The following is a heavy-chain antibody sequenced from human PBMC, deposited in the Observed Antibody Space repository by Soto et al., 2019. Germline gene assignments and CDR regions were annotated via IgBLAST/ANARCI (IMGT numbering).Heavy chain of an antibody. V-gene: IGHV4-34*01. D-gene: IGHD2-21*02. CDR3: AREGVDCGGDCYGDYYYGMDV. CDR1: GGSFSGYY. CDR2: INHSGST. Sequence: KASETLSLTCAVYGGSFSGYYWSWIRQPPGKGLEWIGKINHSGSTNYNPSLKSRVTISVDTSKNQFSLKLSSVTAADTAVYYCAREGVDCGGDCYGDYYYGMDVWGQGTTVTVSS. J-gene: IGHJ6*02.